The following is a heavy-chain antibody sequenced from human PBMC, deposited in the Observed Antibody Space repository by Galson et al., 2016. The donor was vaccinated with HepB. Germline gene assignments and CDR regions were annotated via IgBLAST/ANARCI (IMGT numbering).Heavy chain of an antibody. Sequence: SLRLSCAASGFSFSSYEMNWVRQAPGKGLEWVAYTNAGGGKLYYPDSVRGRFTISRDNAKNSLYLQMNSLGVEDAAMYFCARGSGPTDRYSSSSDYFDSWGRGTLVAVSS. CDR2: TNAGGGKL. CDR1: GFSFSSYE. V-gene: IGHV3-48*03. D-gene: IGHD6-6*01. CDR3: ARGSGPTDRYSSSSDYFDS. J-gene: IGHJ4*02.